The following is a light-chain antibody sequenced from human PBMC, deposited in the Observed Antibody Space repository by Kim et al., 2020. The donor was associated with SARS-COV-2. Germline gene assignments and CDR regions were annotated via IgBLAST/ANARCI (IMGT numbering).Light chain of an antibody. Sequence: ASVGDRITVTCRASQSIFTYVNWYQAKPGKAPKLLISAASSLHGGVSSRFSGSGSGTDFTLTITNVQPEDCATYYCQQTHSMPRTFGQGTKVDIK. CDR3: QQTHSMPRT. CDR2: AAS. CDR1: QSIFTY. V-gene: IGKV1-39*01. J-gene: IGKJ1*01.